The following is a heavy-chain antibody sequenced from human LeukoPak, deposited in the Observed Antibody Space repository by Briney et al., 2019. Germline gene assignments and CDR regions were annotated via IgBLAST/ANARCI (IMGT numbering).Heavy chain of an antibody. D-gene: IGHD3-10*01. J-gene: IGHJ6*03. CDR2: IRYDGSNK. Sequence: PGGSLRLSCAASGFTFSSYGMHWVRQAPGKGLEWVAFIRYDGSNKYYADSVKGRFTISRDNSKNTLYLQMNSLRAEDTAVNYCAKDLVRGYRGYYYMDVWGKGTTVTISS. CDR3: AKDLVRGYRGYYYMDV. V-gene: IGHV3-30*02. CDR1: GFTFSSYG.